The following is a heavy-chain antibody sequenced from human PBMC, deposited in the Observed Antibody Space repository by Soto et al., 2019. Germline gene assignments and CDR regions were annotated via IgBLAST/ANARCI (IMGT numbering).Heavy chain of an antibody. Sequence: ASVKVSCKASGYTFTSYYMHWVRQAPGQGLEWMGIINPSGGSTSYAQKFQGRVTMTRDTSTSTVYMELRSLRSEDTAVYYCAREGFLEWFSNWGQGTLVTVSS. D-gene: IGHD3-3*01. CDR3: AREGFLEWFSN. CDR2: INPSGGST. V-gene: IGHV1-46*01. J-gene: IGHJ4*02. CDR1: GYTFTSYY.